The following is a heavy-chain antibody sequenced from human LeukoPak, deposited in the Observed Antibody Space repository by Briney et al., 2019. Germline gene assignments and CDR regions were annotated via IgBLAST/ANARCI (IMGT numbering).Heavy chain of an antibody. V-gene: IGHV4-39*07. Sequence: SQTLSLTCTVSGGSISSGSYYWSWIRQPPGKGLEWIGSIYYSGSTYYNPSLKSRVTISVDTSKNQFSLKLSSVTAADTAVYYCARVTNYYDSSGSDFDYWGQGTLVTVSS. J-gene: IGHJ4*02. D-gene: IGHD3-22*01. CDR1: GGSISSGSYY. CDR3: ARVTNYYDSSGSDFDY. CDR2: IYYSGST.